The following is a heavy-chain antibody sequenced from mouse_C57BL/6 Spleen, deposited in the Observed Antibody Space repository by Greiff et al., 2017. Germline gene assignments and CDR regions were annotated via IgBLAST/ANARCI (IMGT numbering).Heavy chain of an antibody. V-gene: IGHV1-64*01. CDR3: ASSITTVVATDYAMGY. CDR2: IHPNSGST. Sequence: QVQLQQPGAELVKPGASVKLSCKASGYTFTSYWMHWVKQRPGQGLEWIGMIHPNSGSTNYNEKFKSKATLTVDKSSSTAYMQLSSLTSEDSAVYYCASSITTVVATDYAMGYWGQGTSVTVSS. D-gene: IGHD1-1*01. CDR1: GYTFTSYW. J-gene: IGHJ4*01.